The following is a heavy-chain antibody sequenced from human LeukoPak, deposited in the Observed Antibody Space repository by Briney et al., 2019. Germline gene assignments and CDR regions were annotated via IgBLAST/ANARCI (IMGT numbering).Heavy chain of an antibody. D-gene: IGHD3-10*01. V-gene: IGHV3-33*01. J-gene: IGHJ4*02. CDR3: ARDPRHDYYGSGSYYRGAAFDY. CDR1: GFPSSSYG. Sequence: SGGSLRLSCAASGFPSSSYGMHWVRQAPGKGLEWVALIWYDGTNKYYADSVKGRFTISRDNSKNTLYLQMNSLRAEDTAVYFCARDPRHDYYGSGSYYRGAAFDYWGQGTLVTVSS. CDR2: IWYDGTNK.